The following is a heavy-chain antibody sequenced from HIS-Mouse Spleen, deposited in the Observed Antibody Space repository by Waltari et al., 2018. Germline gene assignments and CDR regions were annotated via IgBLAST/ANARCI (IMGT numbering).Heavy chain of an antibody. CDR2: IYYSGST. CDR3: AREIPYSSSWYDWYFDL. V-gene: IGHV4-39*07. Sequence: QLQLQESGPGLVKPSETLSLTCTVSGGSLSSSCYYWGGIRQPPGKGLEWIGSIYYSGSTYYNPSLKSRVTISVDTSKNQFSLKLSSVTAADTAVYYCAREIPYSSSWYDWYFDLWGRGTLVTVSS. CDR1: GGSLSSSCYY. J-gene: IGHJ2*01. D-gene: IGHD6-13*01.